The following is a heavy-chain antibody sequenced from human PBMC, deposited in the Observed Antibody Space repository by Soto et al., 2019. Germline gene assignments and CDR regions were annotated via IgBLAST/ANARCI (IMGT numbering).Heavy chain of an antibody. V-gene: IGHV3-23*01. CDR1: GFTFINTG. D-gene: IGHD3-22*01. CDR2: ITGNGDTT. CDR3: AKIDGYFDY. J-gene: IGHJ4*02. Sequence: EVQVLQSGGGLVPPGGSLRLSCAGSGFTFINTGMSWVRQAPGQGLEWVSAITGNGDTTYADSVKGRFTISRDNSKSTLYLQMNSLRAEYTAVYYCAKIDGYFDYWGQGTLVTVSS.